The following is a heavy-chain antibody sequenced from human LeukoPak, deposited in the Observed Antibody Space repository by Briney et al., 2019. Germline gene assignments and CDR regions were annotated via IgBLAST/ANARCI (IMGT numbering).Heavy chain of an antibody. CDR3: ASTNSSGWSRLFDY. CDR2: IYHSGST. V-gene: IGHV4-4*02. J-gene: IGHJ4*02. CDR1: GGSISSSNW. Sequence: TPSETLSLTCAVSGGSISSSNWWSWVRQPPGKGLEWIGEIYHSGSTNYNPSLKSRVTISVDKSKNQFSLKLSSVTAADTAVYYCASTNSSGWSRLFDYWGQGTLVTVSS. D-gene: IGHD6-19*01.